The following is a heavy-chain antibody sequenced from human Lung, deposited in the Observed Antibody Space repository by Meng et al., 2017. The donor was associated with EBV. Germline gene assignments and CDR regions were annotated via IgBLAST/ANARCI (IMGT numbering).Heavy chain of an antibody. D-gene: IGHD5-24*01. V-gene: IGHV4-4*02. CDR2: IYHSGST. CDR1: VGAIRSSNW. J-gene: IGHJ4*02. Sequence: QRRGSGPGLVKPSGTPALNCAVSVGAIRSSNWWSWVRQPPGKGLEWIGEIYHSGSTNYNPPLKSQVTISVDKSKNQFSLKLSSVTAADTAVYYCARDTRDGYNIYFDYWGQGTLVTVSS. CDR3: ARDTRDGYNIYFDY.